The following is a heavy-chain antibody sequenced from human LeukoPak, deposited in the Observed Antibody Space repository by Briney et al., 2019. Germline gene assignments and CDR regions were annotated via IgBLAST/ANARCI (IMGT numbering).Heavy chain of an antibody. V-gene: IGHV1-2*02. CDR3: ARAKKLRYFDWLLPFDY. D-gene: IGHD3-9*01. Sequence: GASVKVSCKASGYTFTGYYMHWVRQAPGQGLEWMGWINPNSGGTNYAQKFQGRVTMTRDTSISTAYMELSRLRSDDTAVYYCARAKKLRYFDWLLPFDYWGQGTLVTVSS. CDR1: GYTFTGYY. CDR2: INPNSGGT. J-gene: IGHJ4*02.